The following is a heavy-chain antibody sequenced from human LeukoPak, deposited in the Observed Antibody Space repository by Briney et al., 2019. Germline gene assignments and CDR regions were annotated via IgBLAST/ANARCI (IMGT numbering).Heavy chain of an antibody. J-gene: IGHJ4*02. CDR1: GVTFSSYG. V-gene: IGHV3-33*01. D-gene: IGHD5-12*01. CDR3: ARDGGYSGYDPFDY. Sequence: GGSLRLSCAASGVTFSSYGMHWVRQAPGKGLEWGAVIWYDGSNKYYADSVKGRFTISRDNSKNTLYLQMNSLRAEDTAVYYCARDGGYSGYDPFDYWGQGTLVTVSS. CDR2: IWYDGSNK.